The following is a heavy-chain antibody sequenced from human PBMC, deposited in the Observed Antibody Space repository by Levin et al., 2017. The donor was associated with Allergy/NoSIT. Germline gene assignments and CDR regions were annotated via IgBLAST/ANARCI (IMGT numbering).Heavy chain of an antibody. D-gene: IGHD1-1*01. CDR1: GFTFSDYE. CDR2: VNSAGDTM. V-gene: IGHV3-48*03. J-gene: IGHJ4*02. CDR3: TRDLTLRGTDLDF. Sequence: GESLKISCAASGFTFSDYEMNWVRQAPGKRMEWVSFVNSAGDTMHYADSVRGRFTISRDNAKNSLYLEMNNLRADDTALYYCTRDLTLRGTDLDFWGQGILFTVSS.